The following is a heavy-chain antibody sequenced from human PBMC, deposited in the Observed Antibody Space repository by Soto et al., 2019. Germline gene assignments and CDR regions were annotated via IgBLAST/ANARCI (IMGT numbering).Heavy chain of an antibody. Sequence: QVQLQESGPGLVKPSETLSLSCTVSGGSISSYYWSWFRQSPGKRMEWIGYVHHSWGSSYNPSLQXXVXXSLDTPKSQFSLKVPSVPATDPAVYYCARQGFGPLHGLVDVWGQGTTVTVSS. CDR2: VHHSWGS. V-gene: IGHV4-59*08. J-gene: IGHJ6*02. CDR1: GGSISSYY. D-gene: IGHD3-10*01. CDR3: ARQGFGPLHGLVDV.